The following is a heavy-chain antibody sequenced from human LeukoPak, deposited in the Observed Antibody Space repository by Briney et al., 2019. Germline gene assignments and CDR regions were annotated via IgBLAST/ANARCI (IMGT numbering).Heavy chain of an antibody. Sequence: PSETLSLTCTVSGGSISSGSYYWSWIRQPAGKGLEWIGRFYTSGSTNYNPSLKSRVTISVDTSKNQFSLKLSSVTAADTAVYYCARGGGYSYGYVNYWGQGTLVTVSS. CDR2: FYTSGST. D-gene: IGHD5-18*01. CDR1: GGSISSGSYY. CDR3: ARGGGYSYGYVNY. J-gene: IGHJ4*02. V-gene: IGHV4-61*02.